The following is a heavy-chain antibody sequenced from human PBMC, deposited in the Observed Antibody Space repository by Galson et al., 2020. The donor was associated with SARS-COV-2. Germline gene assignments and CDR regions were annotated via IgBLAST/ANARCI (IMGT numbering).Heavy chain of an antibody. CDR2: MNPHSRNT. CDR1: GYTFTNYD. D-gene: IGHD2-15*01. Sequence: ASVKVSCKTSGYTFTNYDIYWMRQATGQGLEWMGWMNPHSRNTGYAQKFQGRVTMTSDTSISTGYMDLSSLTSDDTAVYYCARGRGATVVGMDVWGQGTTVTVSS. V-gene: IGHV1-8*02. CDR3: ARGRGATVVGMDV. J-gene: IGHJ6*02.